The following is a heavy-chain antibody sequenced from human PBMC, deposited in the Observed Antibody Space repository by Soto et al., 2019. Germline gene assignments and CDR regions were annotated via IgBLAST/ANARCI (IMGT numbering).Heavy chain of an antibody. Sequence: SETLSLTCTVSGGSISSGGYYWIWIRHHPGKGLEWIGYIYYSGSTYYNPSLKSRVTISVDTSKNQFSLELSSVTAADTAVYYCARDMRYSSSPGWFDPWGQGTLVTVSS. J-gene: IGHJ5*02. CDR1: GGSISSGGYY. CDR2: IYYSGST. V-gene: IGHV4-31*03. CDR3: ARDMRYSSSPGWFDP. D-gene: IGHD6-6*01.